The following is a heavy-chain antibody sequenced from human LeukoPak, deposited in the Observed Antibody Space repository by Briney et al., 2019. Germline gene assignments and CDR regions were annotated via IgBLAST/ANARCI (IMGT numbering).Heavy chain of an antibody. CDR3: ARDRLTGYSSGWYDY. Sequence: GASVKVSCTASGYTFTSYYMHWVRQAPGQGLEWMGIINPSGGSTSYAQKFQGRVTMTRDMSTSTVYMELSSLRSEDTAVYYCARDRLTGYSSGWYDYWGQGTLVTVSS. CDR1: GYTFTSYY. J-gene: IGHJ4*02. V-gene: IGHV1-46*01. CDR2: INPSGGST. D-gene: IGHD6-19*01.